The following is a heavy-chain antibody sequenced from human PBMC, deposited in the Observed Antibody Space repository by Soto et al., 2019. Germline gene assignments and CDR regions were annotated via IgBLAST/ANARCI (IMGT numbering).Heavy chain of an antibody. CDR2: IYYSGST. D-gene: IGHD3-10*01. CDR1: GGSISSSSYY. V-gene: IGHV4-39*01. CDR3: ASQPYYGSGYY. Sequence: QLQLQESGPGLVKPSETLSLTCTVSGGSISSSSYYWGWIRQPPGKGLEWIGSIYYSGSTYYNPPLKSRAPLSVDPSKPQFSLKLSSVTAADPAVYYCASQPYYGSGYYWGQGTLVTVSS. J-gene: IGHJ4*02.